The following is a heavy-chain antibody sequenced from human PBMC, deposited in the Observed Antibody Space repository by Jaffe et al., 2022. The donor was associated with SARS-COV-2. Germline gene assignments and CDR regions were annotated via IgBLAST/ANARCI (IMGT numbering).Heavy chain of an antibody. CDR2: MNPNSGKT. CDR3: VRTYYEGSVTVLNWFDP. J-gene: IGHJ5*02. D-gene: IGHD3-22*01. Sequence: QVQLVQSGAEVKKPGASVKVSCKASGYTFTNYDINWVRQATGQGLEWVGWMNPNSGKTGYAQKFQDRVAMTRDTSKSTAYMELSSLRSEDTAVYYCVRTYYEGSVTVLNWFDPWGQGTLVTVSS. V-gene: IGHV1-8*01. CDR1: GYTFTNYD.